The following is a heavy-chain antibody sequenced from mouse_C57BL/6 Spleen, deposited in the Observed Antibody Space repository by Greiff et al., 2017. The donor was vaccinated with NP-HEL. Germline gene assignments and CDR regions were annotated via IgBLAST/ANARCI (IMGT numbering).Heavy chain of an antibody. CDR3: ARFWYGSSPHWYFDV. D-gene: IGHD1-1*01. J-gene: IGHJ1*03. CDR2: ISSGSSTI. V-gene: IGHV5-17*01. CDR1: GFTFSDYG. Sequence: EVQLVESGGGLVKPGGSLKLSCAASGFTFSDYGMHWVRQAPEKGLEWVAYISSGSSTIYYADTVKGRFTISRDNAKNTLFLQMTSLRSEDTSMYYCARFWYGSSPHWYFDVWGTGTTVTVSS.